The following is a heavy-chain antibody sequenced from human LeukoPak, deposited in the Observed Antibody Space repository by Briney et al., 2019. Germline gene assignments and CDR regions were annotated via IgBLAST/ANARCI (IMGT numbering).Heavy chain of an antibody. CDR1: GYTFTSHG. CDR3: AREKDILTGYPIFDY. D-gene: IGHD3-9*01. Sequence: ASVKVSCKASGYTFTSHGITWVRQAPGQGLEWMGWISAYNGNTNYVQKLQGRVTMTTDTSTSTAYMELSSLRSEDTAVYYCAREKDILTGYPIFDYWGQGTLVTVSS. J-gene: IGHJ4*02. V-gene: IGHV1-18*01. CDR2: ISAYNGNT.